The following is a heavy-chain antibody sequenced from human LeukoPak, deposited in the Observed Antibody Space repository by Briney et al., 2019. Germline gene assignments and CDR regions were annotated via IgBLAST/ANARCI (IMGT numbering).Heavy chain of an antibody. CDR1: GFTFSSYA. Sequence: GGSLRLSCAASGFTFSSYAMSWVRQAPGKGLEWVSAISGSGGSTYYADSVKGRFTISRDNSKSTLYLQMNSLRAEDTAVYYCAKGLDYDFWSGYYWGQGTLVTVSS. V-gene: IGHV3-23*01. J-gene: IGHJ4*02. CDR2: ISGSGGST. D-gene: IGHD3-3*01. CDR3: AKGLDYDFWSGYY.